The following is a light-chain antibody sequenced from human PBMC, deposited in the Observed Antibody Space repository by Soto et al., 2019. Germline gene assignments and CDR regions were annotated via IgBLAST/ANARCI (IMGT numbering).Light chain of an antibody. CDR3: QQSYGTPLT. Sequence: DMEMTQSPSSLSASVGDRVTITCRASQSISNYLNWYQHKPGKVPKLLIYAASSLQSGVPTRFSGSGSGTEFTLNINSLQPEDFATYYCQQSYGTPLTFGGGTKIEIK. CDR2: AAS. J-gene: IGKJ4*01. V-gene: IGKV1-39*01. CDR1: QSISNY.